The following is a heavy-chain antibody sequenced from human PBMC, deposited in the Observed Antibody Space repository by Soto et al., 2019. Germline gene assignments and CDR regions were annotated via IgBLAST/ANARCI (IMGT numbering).Heavy chain of an antibody. V-gene: IGHV3-53*01. CDR2: IYSGGST. CDR1: GFTVSSNY. Sequence: GGSLRLSCAASGFTVSSNYMSWVRQAPGKGLEWVSVIYSGGSTYYADSVKGRFTISRDNSKNTLYLQMNSLRAEDTAVYYCARDHVSASGIAVWGQGTTVTVSS. CDR3: ARDHVSASGIAV. J-gene: IGHJ6*02. D-gene: IGHD6-25*01.